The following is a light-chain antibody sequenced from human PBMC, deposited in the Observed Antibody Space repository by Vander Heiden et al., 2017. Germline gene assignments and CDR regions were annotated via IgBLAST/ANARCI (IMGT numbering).Light chain of an antibody. J-gene: IGLJ1*01. V-gene: IGLV3-21*02. CDR3: QVWDTSAEVYV. CDR1: NIGSKS. CDR2: GDS. Sequence: SYVLTQPPPVSVAPGQTARLTCGGNNIGSKSVHWYRQKPGQAPVLVVYGDSDRPSRIPERISGANAGNTATLTISRVEAGDEADYYCQVWDTSAEVYVFGTGTKVTVL.